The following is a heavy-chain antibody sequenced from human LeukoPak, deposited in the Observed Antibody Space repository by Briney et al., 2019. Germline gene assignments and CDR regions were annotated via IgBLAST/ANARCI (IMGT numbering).Heavy chain of an antibody. CDR3: ARGVQYYDFWSGYWNWFDP. J-gene: IGHJ5*02. V-gene: IGHV4-34*01. CDR2: INHSGST. CDR1: GGSFSGYY. D-gene: IGHD3-3*01. Sequence: SETLPLTCAVYGGSFSGYYWSWLRQPPGKGLEWIGEINHSGSTNYNPSLTSRVTISVDTSKNQFSLKLTSVTAADTAVYYCARGVQYYDFWSGYWNWFDPWGQGTLATVSS.